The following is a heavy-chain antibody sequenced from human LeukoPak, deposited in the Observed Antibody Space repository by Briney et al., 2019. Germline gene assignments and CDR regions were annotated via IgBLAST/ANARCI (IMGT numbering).Heavy chain of an antibody. Sequence: SQTLSLTCTVSGGSISSGDYYWSWIRQPPGKGLEWIGYIYYSGSTYYNPSLKSRVTISVDTSKNQFSLKLSSVTAADTAVCYCARVNTSIVVVVAAMGYFGYWGQGTLVTVSS. V-gene: IGHV4-30-4*01. CDR2: IYYSGST. J-gene: IGHJ4*02. CDR1: GGSISSGDYY. CDR3: ARVNTSIVVVVAAMGYFGY. D-gene: IGHD2-15*01.